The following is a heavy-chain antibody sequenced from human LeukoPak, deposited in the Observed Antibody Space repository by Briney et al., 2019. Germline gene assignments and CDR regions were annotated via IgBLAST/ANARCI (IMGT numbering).Heavy chain of an antibody. CDR2: ISSSGSTI. D-gene: IGHD4-17*01. Sequence: GGSLRLSCAASGFTFSDYYMSWIRKAPGKGLEWVSYISSSGSTIYYADSVKGRFTISRDNAKNSLYLQMNSLRAEDTAVYYCARDNGDYVFTHWFDPWGQGTLVTVSS. V-gene: IGHV3-11*01. CDR3: ARDNGDYVFTHWFDP. J-gene: IGHJ5*02. CDR1: GFTFSDYY.